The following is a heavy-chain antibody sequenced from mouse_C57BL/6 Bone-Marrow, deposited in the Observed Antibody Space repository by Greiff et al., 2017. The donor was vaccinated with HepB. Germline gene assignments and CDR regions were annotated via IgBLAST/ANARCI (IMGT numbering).Heavy chain of an antibody. CDR2: IDPEDGDT. V-gene: IGHV14-1*01. Sequence: VQLQQSGAELVRPGASVKLSCTASGFNIKDYYMHWVKQRPEQGLEWIGRIDPEDGDTEYAPKFQGKATMTVDTSSNTAYLQLSSLTSEDTAVYYCTTWILRYPYYFDYWGQGTTLTVSS. J-gene: IGHJ2*01. CDR3: TTWILRYPYYFDY. CDR1: GFNIKDYY. D-gene: IGHD1-1*01.